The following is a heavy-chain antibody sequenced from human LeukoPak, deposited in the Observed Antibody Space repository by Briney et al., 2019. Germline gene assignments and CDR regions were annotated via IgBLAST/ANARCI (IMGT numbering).Heavy chain of an antibody. V-gene: IGHV4-39*01. CDR2: IYYSGST. CDR1: GFTSSSYSMN. D-gene: IGHD6-19*01. J-gene: IGHJ4*02. CDR3: ARWCIAVAGTAADY. Sequence: PGGSLRLSCAASGFTSSSYSMNWVRQPPGKGLEGIGSIYYSGSTYYNPSLKSRVTISVDTSKNQFSLKLSSVTAADTAVYYCARWCIAVAGTAADYWGQGTLVTVSS.